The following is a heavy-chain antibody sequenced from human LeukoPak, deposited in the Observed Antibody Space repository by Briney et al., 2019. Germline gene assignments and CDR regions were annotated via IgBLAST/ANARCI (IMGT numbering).Heavy chain of an antibody. CDR1: GGSFSGYY. J-gene: IGHJ4*02. Sequence: PSEALSLTCAVYGGSFSGYYWSWIRQPPGKGLEWIGEINHSGSTNYNPSLKSRVTISVDTSKNQFSQKLSSVTAADTAVYYCARGYYDYSNYEGYWGQGTLVTVSS. V-gene: IGHV4-34*01. CDR2: INHSGST. CDR3: ARGYYDYSNYEGY. D-gene: IGHD4-11*01.